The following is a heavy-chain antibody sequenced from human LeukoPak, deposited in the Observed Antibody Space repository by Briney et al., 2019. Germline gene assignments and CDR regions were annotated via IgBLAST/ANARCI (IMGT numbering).Heavy chain of an antibody. V-gene: IGHV1-8*01. CDR2: MNPNSGNT. CDR3: AAEALSAAGLDY. J-gene: IGHJ4*02. CDR1: GYTFTSYD. Sequence: ASVKVSCKASGYTFTSYDINWVRQATGQGLEWMGWMNPNSGNTGYAQKFQGRVTMTRNTSISTAYMELSSLRSEDTAVYYCAAEALSAAGLDYWGQGTLVTVSS. D-gene: IGHD6-13*01.